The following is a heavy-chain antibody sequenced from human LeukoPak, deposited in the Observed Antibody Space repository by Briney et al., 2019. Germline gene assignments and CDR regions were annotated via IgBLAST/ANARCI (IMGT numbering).Heavy chain of an antibody. CDR2: IYYSGST. J-gene: IGHJ3*02. D-gene: IGHD3-22*01. Sequence: SETLSLTCTVSGGSISSSGYYWGWIRQPPGKGLEWIGSIYYSGSTYYNPSLKSRVTISVDTSKNRFSLKLSSVTAADTAVYYCARGPYKYDGSGAFDIWGQGTMVTVSS. CDR1: GGSISSSGYY. V-gene: IGHV4-39*07. CDR3: ARGPYKYDGSGAFDI.